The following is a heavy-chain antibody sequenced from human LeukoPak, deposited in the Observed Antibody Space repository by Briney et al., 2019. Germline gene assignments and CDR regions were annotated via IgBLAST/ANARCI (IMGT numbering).Heavy chain of an antibody. CDR1: GFTFSSYW. CDR3: VREDSSGYHLPLFDY. Sequence: PGGSLRLSCAASGFTFSSYWMHWVRQAPGKGLVWVSRINPDGSNTRYADSVKGRFTISRDNAKNTLYLQMNSLRAEDTNIYYCVREDSSGYHLPLFDYWGQGTLVTASS. J-gene: IGHJ4*02. V-gene: IGHV3-74*01. CDR2: INPDGSNT. D-gene: IGHD3-22*01.